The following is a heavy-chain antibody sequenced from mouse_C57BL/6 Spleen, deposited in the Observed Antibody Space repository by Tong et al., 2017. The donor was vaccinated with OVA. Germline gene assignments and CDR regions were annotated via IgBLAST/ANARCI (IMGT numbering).Heavy chain of an antibody. CDR2: ILPGSGST. V-gene: IGHV1-9*01. Sequence: VQLQQSGAELMKPGASVKISCKATGYTFSSYWIEWVKQRPGHGLEWIGEILPGSGSTNYNEKFKGKATFTADTSSTTAYMQLSSRTSEDSAVYYCARGRIDYWGQGTTLTVSS. CDR1: GYTFSSYW. CDR3: ARGRIDY. J-gene: IGHJ2*01.